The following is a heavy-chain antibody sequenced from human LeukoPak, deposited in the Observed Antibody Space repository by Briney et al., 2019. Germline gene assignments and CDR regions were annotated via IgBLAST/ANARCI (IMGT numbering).Heavy chain of an antibody. J-gene: IGHJ3*02. D-gene: IGHD2/OR15-2a*01. CDR3: ASFPDPPYLGPHDAFDI. Sequence: GSSVKVSCKASGGTFSSYAISWVRQAPGQGLEWMGGIIPIFGTANYAQKFQGRVTITADESTSTAYMELSSLRSEETAVYYCASFPDPPYLGPHDAFDIWGQGTMVTVSS. CDR1: GGTFSSYA. V-gene: IGHV1-69*01. CDR2: IIPIFGTA.